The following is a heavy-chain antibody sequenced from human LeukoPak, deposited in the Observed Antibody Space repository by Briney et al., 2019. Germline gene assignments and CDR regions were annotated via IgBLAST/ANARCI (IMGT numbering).Heavy chain of an antibody. V-gene: IGHV1-69*05. CDR1: GGTFSSYA. CDR3: ARDPVASSGSYAQFDY. D-gene: IGHD3-10*01. CDR2: IIPIFGTA. J-gene: IGHJ4*02. Sequence: SVKVSCKASGGTFSSYAISWVRQAPGQGLEWMGGIIPIFGTANYAQKFQGSVTITTDESTSTAYMEQSSLRSEDTAVYYCARDPVASSGSYAQFDYWGQGTLVTVSS.